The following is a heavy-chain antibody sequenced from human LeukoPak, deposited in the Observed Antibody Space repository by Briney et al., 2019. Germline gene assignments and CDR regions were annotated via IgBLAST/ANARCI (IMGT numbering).Heavy chain of an antibody. CDR3: ARGVNYDFWSGTPHWFDP. Sequence: SETLSLTCTVSGGSISSYYWSWIRQPPGKGLEWIGYIYYSGSTNYNPSLKSRVTISVDTSKNQFSLKLSSVTAADTAVYYCARGVNYDFWSGTPHWFDPWGQGTLVTVSS. V-gene: IGHV4-59*01. J-gene: IGHJ5*02. CDR1: GGSISSYY. D-gene: IGHD3-3*01. CDR2: IYYSGST.